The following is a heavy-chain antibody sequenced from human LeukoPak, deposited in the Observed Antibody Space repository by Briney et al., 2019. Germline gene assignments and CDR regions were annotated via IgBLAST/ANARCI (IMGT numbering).Heavy chain of an antibody. CDR1: GGSISSSSYY. J-gene: IGHJ4*02. CDR3: AREYYDYVWGSYRPIDY. CDR2: IYYSGST. V-gene: IGHV4-39*07. Sequence: SETLSLTCTVSGGSISSSSYYWGWIRQPPGKGLEWIGSIYYSGSTHYNPSLKSRVTISVDTSKNQFSLKLSSVTAADTAVFYCAREYYDYVWGSYRPIDYWGQGTLVTVSS. D-gene: IGHD3-16*02.